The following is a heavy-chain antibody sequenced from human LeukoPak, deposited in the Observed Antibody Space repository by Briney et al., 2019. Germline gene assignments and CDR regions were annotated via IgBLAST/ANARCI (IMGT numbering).Heavy chain of an antibody. V-gene: IGHV1-69*13. Sequence: ASAKVSCKASGGTFSSYAISWVRQAPGQGLEWMGGIIPIFGTANYAQKFQGRVTITADESTSTAYMELSSLRSEDTAVYYCARDYYGSGSYEYYFDYWGQGTLVTVSS. CDR1: GGTFSSYA. D-gene: IGHD3-10*01. J-gene: IGHJ4*02. CDR3: ARDYYGSGSYEYYFDY. CDR2: IIPIFGTA.